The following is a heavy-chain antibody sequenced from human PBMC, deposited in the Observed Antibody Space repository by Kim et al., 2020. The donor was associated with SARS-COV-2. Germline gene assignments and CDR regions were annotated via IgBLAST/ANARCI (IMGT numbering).Heavy chain of an antibody. J-gene: IGHJ4*02. Sequence: VKGRFTISRDNSKNTLYLQMNSLRAEDTAVYYCATLYKKYCSSTSCRVDYWGQGTLVTVSS. D-gene: IGHD2-2*01. CDR3: ATLYKKYCSSTSCRVDY. V-gene: IGHV3-23*01.